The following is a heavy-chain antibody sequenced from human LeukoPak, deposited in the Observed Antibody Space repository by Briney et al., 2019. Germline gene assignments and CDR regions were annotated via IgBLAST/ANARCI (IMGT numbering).Heavy chain of an antibody. CDR2: YSGGST. J-gene: IGHJ6*03. D-gene: IGHD3-10*01. V-gene: IGHV3-53*01. CDR1: ERMVRNSY. Sequence: GGSLRLSCEGPERMVRNSYMSWVRQSPGRGPDWVSVYSGGSTDYADSVKGRFTTSRDTSKNTLYLHMNDVRAEDTGIYYCVRDLRDQRGYSNYYMDVWGKGTTVIVSS. CDR3: VRDLRDQRGYSNYYMDV.